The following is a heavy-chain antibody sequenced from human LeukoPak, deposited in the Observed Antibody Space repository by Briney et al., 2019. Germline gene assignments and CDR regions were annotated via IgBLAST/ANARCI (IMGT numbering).Heavy chain of an antibody. CDR1: GFTSSDYY. CDR3: ASLTYYFDSSGYYPGYFQH. V-gene: IGHV3-11*03. CDR2: ISSSNSYT. J-gene: IGHJ1*01. D-gene: IGHD3-22*01. Sequence: GGSLRLSCAASGFTSSDYYMSWVRQAPAKGLEWVSYISSSNSYTNYADSVKGRFYADSVKGRFTISRDDAKNSLYLQMNSLRAEDTAVYYCASLTYYFDSSGYYPGYFQHWGQGTLVTVSS.